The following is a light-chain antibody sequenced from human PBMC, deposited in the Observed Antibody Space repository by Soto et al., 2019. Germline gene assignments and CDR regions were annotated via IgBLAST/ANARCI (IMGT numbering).Light chain of an antibody. CDR2: GAS. J-gene: IGKJ1*01. CDR1: QSVRSN. V-gene: IGKV3-15*01. Sequence: IVMTQSPATLSVSPWERVTLSCRVSQSVRSNLAWYQQRPGRAPRLLIYGASTRATGIPARFSGSGSGTEFTLTISSLQSEDFAVYYCQQYNNWPKTFGQGTKVDI. CDR3: QQYNNWPKT.